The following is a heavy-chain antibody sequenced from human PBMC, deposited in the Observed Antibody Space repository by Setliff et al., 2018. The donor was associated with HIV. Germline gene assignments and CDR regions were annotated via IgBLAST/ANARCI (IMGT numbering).Heavy chain of an antibody. J-gene: IGHJ6*02. CDR3: AKPLTQWGVSPYHYAVDV. D-gene: IGHD1-26*01. Sequence: GGYLRLSCAASGFAFDNYCMTWVRQAPGKGLEWVSANGGSTGSTYYADSVKGRFTISTDNSKNTLYLQMNSLRAEDTAVYYCAKPLTQWGVSPYHYAVDVWGQGTTVTVSS. CDR2: NGGSTGST. V-gene: IGHV3-23*01. CDR1: GFAFDNYC.